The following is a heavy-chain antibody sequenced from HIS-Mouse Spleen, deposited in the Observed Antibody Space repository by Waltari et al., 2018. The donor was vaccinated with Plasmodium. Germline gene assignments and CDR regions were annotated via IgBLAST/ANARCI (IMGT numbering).Heavy chain of an antibody. CDR3: ARGLRQLGHYYYYGMDV. Sequence: QVQLQQWGAGLLKPSETLSLTCAVYGGSFSGYYWSWIRQPHGKGLEWIGEINHSGSTNYNPSLKSRVTISVDTSKNQFSLKLSSVTAADTAVYYCARGLRQLGHYYYYGMDVWGQGTTVTVSS. V-gene: IGHV4-34*01. CDR1: GGSFSGYY. J-gene: IGHJ6*02. CDR2: INHSGST. D-gene: IGHD6-6*01.